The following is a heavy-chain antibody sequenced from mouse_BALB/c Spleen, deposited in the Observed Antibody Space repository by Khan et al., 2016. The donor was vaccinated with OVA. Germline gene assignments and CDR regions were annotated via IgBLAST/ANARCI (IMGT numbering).Heavy chain of an antibody. V-gene: IGHV3-2*02. CDR1: GYSITSDYA. CDR2: ISYSGNT. CDR3: ARVYGGDFDY. Sequence: EVQLQESGPGLVKPSQSLYLTCTVTGYSITSDYAWNWIRQFPGNKLEWMGFISYSGNTNYNPSLKSRISITRDTSKNQFFLQLNSVTTEDTATYDCARVYGGDFDYWGQGTTLTVSS. J-gene: IGHJ2*01. D-gene: IGHD1-1*01.